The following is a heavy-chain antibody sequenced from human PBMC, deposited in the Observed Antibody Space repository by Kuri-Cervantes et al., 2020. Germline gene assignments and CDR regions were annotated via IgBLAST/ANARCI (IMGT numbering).Heavy chain of an antibody. J-gene: IGHJ5*02. CDR3: ARGVTVAGPEGYNWFDP. CDR1: GGTFSGYA. D-gene: IGHD6-19*01. CDR2: IIPIFGTA. Sequence: SVKVSCKASGGTFSGYAISWVRQAPGQGLEWMGGIIPIFGTANYAQKFQGWVTMTRDTSISTAYMELSRLRSDDTAVYYCARGVTVAGPEGYNWFDPWGQGTLVTVSS. V-gene: IGHV1-69*05.